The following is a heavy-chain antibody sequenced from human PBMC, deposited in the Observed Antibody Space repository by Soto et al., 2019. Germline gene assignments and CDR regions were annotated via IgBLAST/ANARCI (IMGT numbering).Heavy chain of an antibody. J-gene: IGHJ5*02. CDR1: GFSLTTSGVG. Sequence: QITLKESGPTLVKPTQTVTLSCDFSGFSLTTSGVGVGWIRQPPGKDLEWLALINWDDERRYSPSLKSRLTITKDTSKNQVVLTMTNMAPVDTATYSCAHKGRMDWFDPWGQGTLVTVSS. CDR2: INWDDER. CDR3: AHKGRMDWFDP. D-gene: IGHD2-8*01. V-gene: IGHV2-5*02.